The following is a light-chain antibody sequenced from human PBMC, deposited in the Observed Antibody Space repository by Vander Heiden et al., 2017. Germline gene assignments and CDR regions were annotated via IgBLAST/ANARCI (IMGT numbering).Light chain of an antibody. V-gene: IGKV3-20*01. Sequence: IVLTPSPGTLSLSPGERATLPCRASQRVSSSYLAGYQQKPDQAPRLLIYSGASRSTGRADRFSGSGSGTDFTLTISSLEPEDDAVYYYQRYGSSSIYSFGQGTKLEI. CDR3: QRYGSSSIYS. J-gene: IGKJ2*03. CDR1: QRVSSSY. CDR2: SGA.